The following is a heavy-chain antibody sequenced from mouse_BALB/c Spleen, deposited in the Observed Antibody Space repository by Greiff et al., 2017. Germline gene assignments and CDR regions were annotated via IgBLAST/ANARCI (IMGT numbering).Heavy chain of an antibody. D-gene: IGHD4-1*01. J-gene: IGHJ2*01. CDR1: GYSITSDYA. CDR2: ISYSGST. CDR3: AREGGTGTGGYFDY. V-gene: IGHV3-2*02. Sequence: DVQLQESGPGLVKPSQSLSLTCTVTGYSITSDYAWNWIRQFPGNKLEWMGYISYSGSTSYNPSLKSRISITRDTSKNQFFLQLNSVTTEDTATYYCAREGGTGTGGYFDYWGQGTTLTVSS.